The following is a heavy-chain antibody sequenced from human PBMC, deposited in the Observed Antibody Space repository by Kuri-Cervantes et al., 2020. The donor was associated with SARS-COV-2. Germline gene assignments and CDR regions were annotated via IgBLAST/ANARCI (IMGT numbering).Heavy chain of an antibody. D-gene: IGHD6-13*01. CDR2: NNSSSSHI. CDR3: ASQGRGYSSSGNSCFFDY. Sequence: GESLKISCAASGFTFSSYSMNWVRQAPGKGLEWVSSNNSSSSHINYADSVKGRFTISRDNAKNPLYLQKNSLRAEDTAVYYCASQGRGYSSSGNSCFFDYWGQGTLVTVSS. V-gene: IGHV3-21*01. J-gene: IGHJ4*02. CDR1: GFTFSSYS.